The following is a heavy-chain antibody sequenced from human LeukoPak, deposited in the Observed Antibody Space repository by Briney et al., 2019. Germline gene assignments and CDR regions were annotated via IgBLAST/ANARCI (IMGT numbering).Heavy chain of an antibody. V-gene: IGHV1-18*01. CDR2: ISAYNGNT. D-gene: IGHD6-19*01. CDR1: GYTFTSYG. CDR3: ARDPALGYTSGWYNWFDP. Sequence: VASVEVSCKASGYTFTSYGISWVRQAPGQGLEWMGWISAYNGNTNYAQKLQGRVTVTTDTSTSTAYMELRSLRSDDTAVYYCARDPALGYTSGWYNWFDPWGQGTLVTVSS. J-gene: IGHJ5*02.